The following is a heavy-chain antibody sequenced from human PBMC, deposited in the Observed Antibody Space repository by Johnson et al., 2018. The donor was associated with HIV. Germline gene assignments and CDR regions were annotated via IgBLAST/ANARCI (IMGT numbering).Heavy chain of an antibody. CDR3: ARKNGRWLQDGAFDI. Sequence: VQLVESGGGVVRPGGSLRLSCAASGFTFNYYGMSWVRQVPGNGLEWVSGINWNGGSTGYAYSVKGRFTISRDNSKNTLYLQMNSLRAEDTAVYYCARKNGRWLQDGAFDIWGQGTMVTVSS. J-gene: IGHJ3*02. V-gene: IGHV3-20*04. CDR1: GFTFNYYG. CDR2: INWNGGST. D-gene: IGHD5-24*01.